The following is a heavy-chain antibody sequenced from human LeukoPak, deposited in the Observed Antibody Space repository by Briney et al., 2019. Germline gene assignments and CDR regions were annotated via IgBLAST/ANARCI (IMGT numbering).Heavy chain of an antibody. Sequence: PSQTLSLTCTVSGGSISSGGYSWSWIRQHPGKGLEWIGYSYYSGSTYYNPSLKSRVTISVDTSKNQFSLKLSSVTAADTAVYYCARNVGIVGASFYYYYYGMDVWGQGTTVTVSS. CDR3: ARNVGIVGASFYYYYYGMDV. CDR2: SYYSGST. D-gene: IGHD1-26*01. CDR1: GGSISSGGYS. V-gene: IGHV4-31*03. J-gene: IGHJ6*02.